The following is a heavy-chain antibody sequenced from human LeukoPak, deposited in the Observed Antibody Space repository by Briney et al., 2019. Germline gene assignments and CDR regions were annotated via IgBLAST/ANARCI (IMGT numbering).Heavy chain of an antibody. CDR3: ARDYHDSSGSYGVDY. CDR1: GFTVSSNY. CDR2: ISGSGGTT. V-gene: IGHV3-53*01. Sequence: PGGSLRLSCAASGFTVSSNYMSWVRQAPGKGLEWVSVISGSGGTTHYADSVKGRFTISRDNSKNTLYLQMNSLRAEDTAVYYCARDYHDSSGSYGVDYWGQGTLVTVSS. D-gene: IGHD3-22*01. J-gene: IGHJ4*02.